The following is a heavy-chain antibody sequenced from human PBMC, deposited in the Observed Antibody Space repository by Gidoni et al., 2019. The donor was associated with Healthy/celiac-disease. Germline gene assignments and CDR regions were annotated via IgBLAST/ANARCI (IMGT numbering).Heavy chain of an antibody. CDR3: TTARSTFWSEWFPDYYYYGMDV. J-gene: IGHJ6*02. CDR2: IKSKTDGGTT. V-gene: IGHV3-15*01. D-gene: IGHD3-3*01. CDR1: GFTFSNAW. Sequence: EVQLVESGGGLVKPGGSLRLSCAASGFTFSNAWMSWVRPAPGKGLGWVGRIKSKTDGGTTDYAAPVKGRFTISRDDSKNTLYLQMNSLKTEDTAVYYCTTARSTFWSEWFPDYYYYGMDVWGQGTTVTVSS.